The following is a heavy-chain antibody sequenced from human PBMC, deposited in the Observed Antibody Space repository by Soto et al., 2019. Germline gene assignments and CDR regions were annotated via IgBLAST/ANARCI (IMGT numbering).Heavy chain of an antibody. Sequence: EVQLVESGGGLVQPGGSLRLSCAASGFTFSSYSMNWVRQAPGKGLEWVSYISSSSGTISYADSVKGRFTISRDNAKNSLYLQMNSLRAEDTAVYYCARDQSSSWLSGDYWGQGTLVTVSS. CDR3: ARDQSSSWLSGDY. CDR2: ISSSSGTI. V-gene: IGHV3-48*01. D-gene: IGHD6-13*01. CDR1: GFTFSSYS. J-gene: IGHJ4*02.